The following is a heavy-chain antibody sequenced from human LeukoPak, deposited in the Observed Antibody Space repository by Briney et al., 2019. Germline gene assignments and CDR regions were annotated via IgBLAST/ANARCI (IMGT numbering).Heavy chain of an antibody. J-gene: IGHJ4*02. CDR3: AKDRYGDYLRVFDY. CDR2: ISYVGDSQ. CDR1: GFTFNNYG. Sequence: PGRSLRLSCAASGFTFNNYGMHWVRHAPGKGLEWVAVISYVGDSQYYADSVKGRFTISRDNSKNTLYLQMNSLRPEDTAVYYCAKDRYGDYLRVFDYWGQGTLVTVSS. V-gene: IGHV3-30*18. D-gene: IGHD4-17*01.